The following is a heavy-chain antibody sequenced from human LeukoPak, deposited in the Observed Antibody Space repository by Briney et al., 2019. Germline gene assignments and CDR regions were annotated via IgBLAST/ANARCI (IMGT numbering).Heavy chain of an antibody. V-gene: IGHV3-23*01. J-gene: IGHJ4*02. CDR1: GFTFSSYA. D-gene: IGHD5-12*01. Sequence: GGSLRLSCAASGFTFSSYAMSWVRQAPGKGLEWVSAISGSGGSTYYADSVKGRFTISRDNSKNTLYLQMNSLRAEDTAVYYCAKQNGYSGYDWEYFDYWGQGTLVTVSS. CDR3: AKQNGYSGYDWEYFDY. CDR2: ISGSGGST.